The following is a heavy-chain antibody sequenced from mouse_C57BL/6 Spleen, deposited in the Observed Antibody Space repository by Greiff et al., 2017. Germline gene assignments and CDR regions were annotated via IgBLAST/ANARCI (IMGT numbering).Heavy chain of an antibody. D-gene: IGHD1-1*01. J-gene: IGHJ1*03. Sequence: EVQLVESGGGLVQPGGSLSLSCAASGFTFTDYYMSWVRQPPGKALEWLGFIRNKANGYTTEYSASVKGRFTISRDNSQSILYLQMNALRAEDSATYYCARYMTTVVSTEYFDVWGTGTTVTVSS. CDR2: IRNKANGYTT. CDR1: GFTFTDYY. V-gene: IGHV7-3*01. CDR3: ARYMTTVVSTEYFDV.